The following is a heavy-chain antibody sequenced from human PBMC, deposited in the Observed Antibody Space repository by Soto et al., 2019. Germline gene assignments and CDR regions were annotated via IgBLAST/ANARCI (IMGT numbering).Heavy chain of an antibody. V-gene: IGHV3-23*01. Sequence: GGSLRLSCAASGFTFSSYAMSWVRQAPGKGLEWVSAISGSGGSTYYADSVKGRLTISRDNAKSSLYLQMDSLRDEDTAVYYCTRKTNADSWGQGTLVTVSS. CDR1: GFTFSSYA. CDR2: ISGSGGST. J-gene: IGHJ4*02. CDR3: TRKTNADS.